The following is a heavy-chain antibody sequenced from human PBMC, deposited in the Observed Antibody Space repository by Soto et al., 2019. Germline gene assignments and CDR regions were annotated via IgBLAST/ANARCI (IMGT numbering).Heavy chain of an antibody. CDR2: ISGSGGGT. CDR1: GLTFSSYA. V-gene: IGHV3-23*01. CDR3: GWVEVTSGSLRRYFDY. Sequence: EVQLLESGGGLVQPGGSLRLSCAASGLTFSSYAMSWVRQAPGKGLEWVSAISGSGGGTYYADSVKGRFTISRDNSKNTLWLQMNTLRAEDTAVYFCGWVEVTSGSLRRYFDYRGQGTLVAVSS. D-gene: IGHD4-17*01. J-gene: IGHJ4*02.